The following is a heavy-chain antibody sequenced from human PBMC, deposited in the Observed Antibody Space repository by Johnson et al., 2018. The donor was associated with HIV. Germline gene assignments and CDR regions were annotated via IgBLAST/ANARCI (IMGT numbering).Heavy chain of an antibody. V-gene: IGHV3-30*03. J-gene: IGHJ3*02. Sequence: QVQLVESGGGVVQPGRSLRLSCAASGFTFSSYGMHWVRQAPGKGLEWVAVISYDGSNKYYADSVKGRFTISRDSSKNTLYLQMHSLRAEDTAVYYCTRDWGEDGYTWGLGFDIWGPGTVVTVSS. CDR2: ISYDGSNK. D-gene: IGHD5-24*01. CDR3: TRDWGEDGYTWGLGFDI. CDR1: GFTFSSYG.